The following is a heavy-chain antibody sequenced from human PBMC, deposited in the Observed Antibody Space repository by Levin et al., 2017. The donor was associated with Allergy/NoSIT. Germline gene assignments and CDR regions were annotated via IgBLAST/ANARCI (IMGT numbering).Heavy chain of an antibody. CDR2: IKSKTDGGTT. CDR1: GFTFSNAW. V-gene: IGHV3-15*01. D-gene: IGHD6-19*01. J-gene: IGHJ6*02. CDR3: TTDFYSGWYVRYYYYGMDV. Sequence: GGSLRLSCAASGFTFSNAWMSWVRQAPGKGLEWVGRIKSKTDGGTTDYAAPVKGRFTISRDDSKNTLYLQMNSLKTEDTAVYYCTTDFYSGWYVRYYYYGMDVWGQGTTVTVSS.